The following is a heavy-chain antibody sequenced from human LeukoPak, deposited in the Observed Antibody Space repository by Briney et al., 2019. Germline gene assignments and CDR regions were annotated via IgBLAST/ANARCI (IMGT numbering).Heavy chain of an antibody. D-gene: IGHD5-18*01. CDR1: EFTVSSNY. J-gene: IGHJ4*02. V-gene: IGHV3-53*01. CDR2: IYSGGST. CDR3: ARDRSYGSFNYFDY. Sequence: GGSLRLSCAASEFTVSSNYMSWVRQAPGKGLEWVSVIYSGGSTYYADSVKGRFTISRDNSKNTLYLQMNSLRAEDTAVYYCARDRSYGSFNYFDYWGQGTLVTVSS.